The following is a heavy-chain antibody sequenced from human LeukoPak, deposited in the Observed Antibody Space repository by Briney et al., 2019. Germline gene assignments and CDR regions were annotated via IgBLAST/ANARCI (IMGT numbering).Heavy chain of an antibody. J-gene: IGHJ2*01. V-gene: IGHV1-2*02. D-gene: IGHD4-17*01. CDR2: INPNSGGT. CDR1: GYTFTGYY. Sequence: ASVKVSCKASGYTFTGYYMHWVRQAPGQGLEWMGWINPNSGGTNYAQKFQGRVTMTRDTSISTAYMELSRLRSDDTAVYYCASDNYGDYGYFDLWGRGTLVTVSS. CDR3: ASDNYGDYGYFDL.